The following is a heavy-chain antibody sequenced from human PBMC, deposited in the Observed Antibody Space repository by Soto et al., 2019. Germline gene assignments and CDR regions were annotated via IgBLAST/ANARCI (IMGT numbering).Heavy chain of an antibody. D-gene: IGHD3-9*01. CDR1: GFSFTSHW. Sequence: PGESLKISCKGSGFSFTSHWIGWVRQMPGKGLEWMGIIYPGDSDTRYSPSFQGQVTISADKSITTAYLQWTRLKASDTAMYYCARHNILTGYAIDYWGQGTLVTVS. V-gene: IGHV5-51*01. CDR3: ARHNILTGYAIDY. CDR2: IYPGDSDT. J-gene: IGHJ4*02.